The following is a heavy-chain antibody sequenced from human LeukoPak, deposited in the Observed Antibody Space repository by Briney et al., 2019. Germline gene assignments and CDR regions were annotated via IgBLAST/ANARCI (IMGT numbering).Heavy chain of an antibody. Sequence: SQTLSLTCAVSGGSISSDTYSWSWIRQPPGKGLEWIGYIYHSGSTYYNPSLKSRVTISVDKSQNHFSLKLSSVTAADTAVYYCAGGKDGYQCWYFDVWGRGTLITVSS. V-gene: IGHV4-30-2*01. D-gene: IGHD5-24*01. J-gene: IGHJ2*01. CDR3: AGGKDGYQCWYFDV. CDR2: IYHSGST. CDR1: GGSISSDTYS.